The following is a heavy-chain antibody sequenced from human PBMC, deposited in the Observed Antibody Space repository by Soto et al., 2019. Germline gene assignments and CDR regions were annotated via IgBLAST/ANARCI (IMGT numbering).Heavy chain of an antibody. J-gene: IGHJ6*02. CDR1: GGSISSYY. V-gene: IGHV4-59*12. Sequence: SETLSLTCTVSGGSISSYYWSWIRQPPGKGLEWIGYIYYSGSTNYNPSLKSRVTISVDKSKNQFSLKLSSVTAADTAVYYCARDMYYYDSSGYYPSNRGMDVWGQGTTVTVSS. D-gene: IGHD3-22*01. CDR3: ARDMYYYDSSGYYPSNRGMDV. CDR2: IYYSGST.